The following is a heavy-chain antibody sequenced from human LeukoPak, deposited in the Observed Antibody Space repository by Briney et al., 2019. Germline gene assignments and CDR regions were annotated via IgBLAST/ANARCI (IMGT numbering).Heavy chain of an antibody. J-gene: IGHJ6*04. Sequence: ASVEVSCKASGYTFTAYYIHWVRQAPGQGLEWMGWINPNSGGTSYAQKFQGRVTLTRDTSISTAYMELSRLRSDDTAVYYCAKARGLYCSSTSCYDCDVWGKGTTVTVSS. CDR3: AKARGLYCSSTSCYDCDV. CDR2: INPNSGGT. CDR1: GYTFTAYY. V-gene: IGHV1-2*02. D-gene: IGHD2-2*01.